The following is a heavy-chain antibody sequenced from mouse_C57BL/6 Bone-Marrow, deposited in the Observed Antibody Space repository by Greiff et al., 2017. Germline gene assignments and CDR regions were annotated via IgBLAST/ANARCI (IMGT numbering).Heavy chain of an antibody. V-gene: IGHV1-80*01. D-gene: IGHD1-1*01. CDR1: GYAFSSYW. CDR2: IYPGDGDT. J-gene: IGHJ1*03. Sequence: VQLQQSGASVKISCKASGYAFSSYWMNWVKQRPGKGLEWIGQIYPGDGDTNYNGKFKGKATLTADKSSSTAYMQLSSLTSEDSAVYFCARSPYYYGSSYWYFDVWGTGTTVTVSS. CDR3: ARSPYYYGSSYWYFDV.